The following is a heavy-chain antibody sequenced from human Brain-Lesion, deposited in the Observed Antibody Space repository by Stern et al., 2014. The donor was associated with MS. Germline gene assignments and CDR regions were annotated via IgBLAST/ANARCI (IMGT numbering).Heavy chain of an antibody. CDR1: GGTFIRHN. D-gene: IGHD6-13*01. V-gene: IGHV1-69*01. Sequence: VQLVESGAEVKMPGSSVKVSCKASGGTFIRHNFSWVRQAPGQGLEWMGGITPAFGTTKYAEKFQGRGTITPDESTSMAYMELTSLRPEDTAVYYCARGPSTSWYSALNWFDPWGQGTLVTVSS. J-gene: IGHJ5*02. CDR3: ARGPSTSWYSALNWFDP. CDR2: ITPAFGTT.